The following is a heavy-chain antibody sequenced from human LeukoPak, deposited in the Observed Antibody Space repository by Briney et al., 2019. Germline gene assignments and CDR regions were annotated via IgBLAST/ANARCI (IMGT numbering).Heavy chain of an antibody. CDR1: GFTFSNYA. D-gene: IGHD3-22*01. CDR2: ISGSGGTT. J-gene: IGHJ4*02. V-gene: IGHV3-23*01. Sequence: GGSLRLSCAASGFTFSNYAMNWVRQAPGKGLEWVSAISGSGGTTHYADSVKGRFTISRDNSKNMLYLQMNSLRAEDTAVYYCAKDSVPRGYYDSSGRPFDYWGQGTLVTVSS. CDR3: AKDSVPRGYYDSSGRPFDY.